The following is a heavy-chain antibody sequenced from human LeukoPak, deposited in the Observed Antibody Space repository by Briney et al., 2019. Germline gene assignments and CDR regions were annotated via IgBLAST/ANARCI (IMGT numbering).Heavy chain of an antibody. CDR2: IWYDGSNK. V-gene: IGHV3-33*06. J-gene: IGHJ5*02. D-gene: IGHD3-22*01. CDR1: GFTFSSYG. Sequence: GGSLRLSCAASGFTFSSYGMHWVRQAPGKGLEWVAVIWYDGSNKYYADSVKGRFTISRDNSKNTLYLRMNSLRAEDTAVYYCAKDLNSSGYYDWFDPWGQGTLVTVSS. CDR3: AKDLNSSGYYDWFDP.